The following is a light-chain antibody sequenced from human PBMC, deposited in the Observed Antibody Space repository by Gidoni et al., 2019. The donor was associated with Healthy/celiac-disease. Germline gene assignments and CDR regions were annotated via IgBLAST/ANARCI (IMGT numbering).Light chain of an antibody. CDR2: WAS. V-gene: IGKV4-1*01. Sequence: DILMTQSPDSLAVSLGERATINCKSSQSVLYSSNNKNYLAWYQQKPGQPPKLLIYWASTRESGVPERFSGSGSGTDFTLTISSLQAEDVAVYYCQQYYSTLWTFGQGTKLESK. CDR3: QQYYSTLWT. J-gene: IGKJ2*02. CDR1: QSVLYSSNNKNY.